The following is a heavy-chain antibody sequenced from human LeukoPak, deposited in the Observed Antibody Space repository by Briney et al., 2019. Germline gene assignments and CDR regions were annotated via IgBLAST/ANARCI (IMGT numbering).Heavy chain of an antibody. V-gene: IGHV3-9*01. CDR1: GFTFDDYA. Sequence: GRSLRLSCAASGFTFDDYAMHWVRQAPGKGLEWVSGISWNSGSIGYADSVKGRFTISRDNAKNSLYLQMNSLRAEDTALYYCAKGDYGVDDCSYDYWGQGTLVTVSS. J-gene: IGHJ4*02. D-gene: IGHD4-17*01. CDR2: ISWNSGSI. CDR3: AKGDYGVDDCSYDY.